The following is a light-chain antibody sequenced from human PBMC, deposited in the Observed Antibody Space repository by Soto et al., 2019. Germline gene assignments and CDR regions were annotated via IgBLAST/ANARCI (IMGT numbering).Light chain of an antibody. CDR2: DVS. V-gene: IGLV2-14*03. Sequence: QSALTQPASVSGSPGQSITLSCTGSSSDVGGHNYVSWYQHHPGKAPKLIISDVSNRPSGVSNRFSGSKSGNTASLTISGLQSEDEADYYCSSYTSSSAYVFGTGTKLTVL. CDR1: SSDVGGHNY. CDR3: SSYTSSSAYV. J-gene: IGLJ1*01.